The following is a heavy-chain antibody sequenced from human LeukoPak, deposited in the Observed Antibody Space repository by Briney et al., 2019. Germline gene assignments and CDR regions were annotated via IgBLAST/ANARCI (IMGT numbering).Heavy chain of an antibody. Sequence: PGGSLRLSCAASGFIFSTYNMNWVRQAPGKGLEWVSNIHSSGTVKYYSDSVKGRFSISRDNAKSSLYLQMNSLRVEDTAVYYCALLTVASDFDYWGQGALVTVSS. V-gene: IGHV3-48*04. CDR1: GFIFSTYN. J-gene: IGHJ4*02. CDR2: IHSSGTVK. CDR3: ALLTVASDFDY. D-gene: IGHD5-12*01.